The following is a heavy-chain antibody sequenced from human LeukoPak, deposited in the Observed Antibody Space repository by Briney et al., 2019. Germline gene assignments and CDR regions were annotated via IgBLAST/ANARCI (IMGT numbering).Heavy chain of an antibody. Sequence: SETLSLTCTVSGGSISSSSYYWGWLRQPPGKGLEWIGSIYYSGSTYYNPSLKSRVTISVDTSKNQFSLKLGSVTAADTAVYYCDVSTGGDDRVLRGALDAFDIWGQGTMVTVSS. CDR1: GGSISSSSYY. CDR2: IYYSGST. CDR3: DVSTGGDDRVLRGALDAFDI. V-gene: IGHV4-39*07. D-gene: IGHD7-27*01. J-gene: IGHJ3*02.